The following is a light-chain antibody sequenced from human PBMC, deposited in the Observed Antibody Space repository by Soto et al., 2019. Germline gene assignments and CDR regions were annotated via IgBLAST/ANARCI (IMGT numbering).Light chain of an antibody. Sequence: EIVMTQSPATLSVSPGERATLSCSASESISNRLAWYQQKPGQAPRLLIYGASTRATGVPDRFRGSGSGTEFTLTISSLQPEDLATYYCQQSYSTPRTFGQGTKVDIK. CDR2: GAS. CDR3: QQSYSTPRT. CDR1: ESISNR. V-gene: IGKV3-15*01. J-gene: IGKJ1*01.